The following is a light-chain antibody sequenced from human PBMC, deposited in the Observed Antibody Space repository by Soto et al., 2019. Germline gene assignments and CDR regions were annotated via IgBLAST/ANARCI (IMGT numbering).Light chain of an antibody. Sequence: QSVLTQPASLSGSPGQSITISCTGTSVDVGSYNYVSWYQQHPGKAPKLMIYEVSNRPSGVSNRFSGSKSGNTASLTISGLQAEDEADYYCSSYTSSSTRVFGGGTKLTVL. CDR3: SSYTSSSTRV. J-gene: IGLJ3*02. CDR2: EVS. CDR1: SVDVGSYNY. V-gene: IGLV2-14*01.